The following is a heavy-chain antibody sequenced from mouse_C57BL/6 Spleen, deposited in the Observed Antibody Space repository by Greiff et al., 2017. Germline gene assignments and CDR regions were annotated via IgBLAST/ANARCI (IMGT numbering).Heavy chain of an antibody. Sequence: DVHLVESGPGMVKPSQSLSLTCTVTGYSITSGYDWHWIRHFPGNKLEWMGYISYSGSTNYNPSLKSRISITHDTSKNHFFLKLNSVTTEDTATYYCARSEYYGAYWYFDVWGTGTTVTVSS. J-gene: IGHJ1*03. D-gene: IGHD1-1*01. V-gene: IGHV3-1*01. CDR3: ARSEYYGAYWYFDV. CDR2: ISYSGST. CDR1: GYSITSGYD.